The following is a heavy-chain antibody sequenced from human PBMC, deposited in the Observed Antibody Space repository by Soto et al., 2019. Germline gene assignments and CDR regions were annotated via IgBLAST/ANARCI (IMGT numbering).Heavy chain of an antibody. CDR1: GFTFDDFA. D-gene: IGHD3-16*02. Sequence: GGSLRLSCVASGFTFDDFAMHWVRQAPGKGLEWVSGMSWNRGSIVYADSVKGRFTISRDNAKNSLYLQMNSLRPEDTALYYCAKDISLGELSAPDHWGQGTLVTVSS. CDR3: AKDISLGELSAPDH. CDR2: MSWNRGSI. V-gene: IGHV3-9*01. J-gene: IGHJ4*02.